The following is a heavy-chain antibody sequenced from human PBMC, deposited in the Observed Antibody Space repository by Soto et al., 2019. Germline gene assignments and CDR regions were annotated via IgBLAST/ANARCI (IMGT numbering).Heavy chain of an antibody. J-gene: IGHJ6*02. V-gene: IGHV3-30-3*01. D-gene: IGHD2-15*01. CDR1: GFILSTYA. CDR2: ISYDGNNK. Sequence: QVQLVESGGGVVQPGRSLRLSCAASGFILSTYAMYWVRQAPGKGLEWVAVISYDGNNKYYADSVKGRFTISRDNSKNTLYLQMNSLRAEDTAVYYRARAGCDGGSCYTLVGLRYGMDVWGQGTTVTVSS. CDR3: ARAGCDGGSCYTLVGLRYGMDV.